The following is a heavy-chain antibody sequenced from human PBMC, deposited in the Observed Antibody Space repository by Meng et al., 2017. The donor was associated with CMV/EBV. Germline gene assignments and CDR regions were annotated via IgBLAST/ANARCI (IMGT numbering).Heavy chain of an antibody. CDR1: GFTFSDYY. V-gene: IGHV3-11*04. Sequence: SWAASGFTFSDYYMSWIRQAPGKGLEWVSYISSSGSTIYYADSVKGRFTISRDNAKNSLYLQMNSLRAEDTAVYYCARGRFVYCSSTSCYTRWNWFDPWGQGTLVTVSS. J-gene: IGHJ5*02. D-gene: IGHD2-2*02. CDR2: ISSSGSTI. CDR3: ARGRFVYCSSTSCYTRWNWFDP.